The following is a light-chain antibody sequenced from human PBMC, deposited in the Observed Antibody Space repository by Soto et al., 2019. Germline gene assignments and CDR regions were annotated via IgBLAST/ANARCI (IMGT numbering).Light chain of an antibody. CDR1: QSLVYSDGNTY. V-gene: IGKV2-24*01. CDR2: QVS. Sequence: VLTQTPLSSPVTLGQPASISCRSSQSLVYSDGNTYLSWLQQRPGQPPRLLIYQVSNRFSGVPDRFSGSGAGTDFTLKISRVEAEDVGVYSCIQLSPCPRTFGQGTKVEIK. J-gene: IGKJ1*01. CDR3: IQLSPCPRT.